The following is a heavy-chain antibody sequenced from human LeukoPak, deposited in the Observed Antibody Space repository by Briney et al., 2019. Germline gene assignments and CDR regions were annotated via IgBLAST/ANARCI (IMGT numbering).Heavy chain of an antibody. CDR3: AREVTGSYLDY. CDR1: GGSISSGDYY. V-gene: IGHV4-30-4*01. D-gene: IGHD3-10*01. J-gene: IGHJ4*02. CDR2: IYYSGSS. Sequence: SETLSLTCTVSGGSISSGDYYWSWIRQPPGKGLEWIGYIYYSGSSYYNPSLKSRVTISVDTSKDQFSLKLSSVTAADTAVYYCAREVTGSYLDYWGQGTLVTVSS.